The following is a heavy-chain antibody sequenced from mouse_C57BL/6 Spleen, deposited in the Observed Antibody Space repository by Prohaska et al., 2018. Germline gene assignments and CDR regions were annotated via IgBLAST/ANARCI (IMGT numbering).Heavy chain of an antibody. CDR3: ARRSLYYDYLHWYFDV. J-gene: IGHJ1*03. CDR2: INPNNGGT. V-gene: IGHV1-18*01. D-gene: IGHD2-4*01. Sequence: HGKSLEWIGDINPNNGGTIYNQKFKGKATLTVDKSSSTAYMELRSLTSEDTAVYYCARRSLYYDYLHWYFDVWGTGTTVTVSS.